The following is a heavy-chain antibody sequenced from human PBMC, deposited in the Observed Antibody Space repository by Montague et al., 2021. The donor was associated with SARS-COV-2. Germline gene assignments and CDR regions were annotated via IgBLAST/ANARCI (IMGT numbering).Heavy chain of an antibody. D-gene: IGHD3-3*01. V-gene: IGHV3-53*01. J-gene: IGHJ6*02. CDR2: IYSGGST. Sequence: SLRLSCAASGFTVSSNYMSWVRQAPGKGLEWVSVIYSGGSTYYADSVKGRFTISRDNSKNTLYLQVNSLRAEDTAVYYCARDHLYYDFWSGYYDQYGMDVWGQGTTVTVSS. CDR1: GFTVSSNY. CDR3: ARDHLYYDFWSGYYDQYGMDV.